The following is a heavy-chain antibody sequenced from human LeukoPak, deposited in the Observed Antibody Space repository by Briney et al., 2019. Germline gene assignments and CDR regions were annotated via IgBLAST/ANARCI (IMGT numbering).Heavy chain of an antibody. CDR3: ARGFGYCSSTSCYRPNWFDP. D-gene: IGHD2-2*02. J-gene: IGHJ5*02. CDR2: IYYSGST. CDR1: GGSISSGGYY. Sequence: PSQTLSLTCTVSGGSISSGGYYWSWIRQHPGKGLEWIGYIYYSGSTYYNPSLKSRVTISVDTSKNQFSLKLSSVTAADTAVYYCARGFGYCSSTSCYRPNWFDPWGQGTLVTVSS. V-gene: IGHV4-31*03.